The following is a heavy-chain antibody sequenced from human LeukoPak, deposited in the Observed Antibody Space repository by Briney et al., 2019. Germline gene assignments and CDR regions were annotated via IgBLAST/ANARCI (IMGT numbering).Heavy chain of an antibody. CDR1: GYTFTGYY. Sequence: ASVKVSCKASGYTFTGYYMHRVRQAPGQGLEWMGWINPNSGGTNYAQKFQGRVTITRDTSISTAYMELSRLRSDDTAVYYCATAFKYGSGSYYFDYWGQGTLVTVSS. V-gene: IGHV1-2*02. J-gene: IGHJ4*02. CDR2: INPNSGGT. CDR3: ATAFKYGSGSYYFDY. D-gene: IGHD3-10*01.